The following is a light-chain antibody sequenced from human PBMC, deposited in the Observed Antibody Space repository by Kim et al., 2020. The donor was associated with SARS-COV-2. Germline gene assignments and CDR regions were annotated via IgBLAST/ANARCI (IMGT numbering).Light chain of an antibody. J-gene: IGLJ3*02. CDR3: ATWDGTLSAGV. Sequence: GQTVTISCSGTSSNIENNFVAWYQQLPGTAPPLLMLDNNERPSGIPDRFSGAKSDTSATLGITGLQTGDEADYYCATWDGTLSAGVFGGGTQLTVL. CDR1: SSNIENNF. CDR2: DNN. V-gene: IGLV1-51*01.